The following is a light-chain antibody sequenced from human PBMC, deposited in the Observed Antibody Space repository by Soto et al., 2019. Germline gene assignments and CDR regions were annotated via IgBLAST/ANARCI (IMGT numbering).Light chain of an antibody. CDR3: LSFDSSLSVV. CDR2: GNT. Sequence: QSVLTQPPSVSGAPGQRVIISCTGSSSNIGTGYDVHWYQQLPGRAPKLLIYGNTNRPSGVPDRFSGSKSGTSASLAITGLXAEDEADYYCLSFDSSLSVVFGGGTKLTVL. CDR1: SSNIGTGYD. J-gene: IGLJ2*01. V-gene: IGLV1-40*01.